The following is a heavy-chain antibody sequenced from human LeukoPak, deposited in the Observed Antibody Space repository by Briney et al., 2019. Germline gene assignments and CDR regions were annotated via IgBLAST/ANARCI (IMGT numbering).Heavy chain of an antibody. CDR1: GGSISSYY. J-gene: IGHJ4*02. V-gene: IGHV4-59*08. Sequence: SETLSLTCTVSGGSISSYYWSWIRQPPGKGLELIGYIYYSGSTNYNPSLKSRVTISVDTSKNQFSLKLSSVTAADTAVYYCARRIAAAGTFYFDYWGQGTLVTVSS. D-gene: IGHD6-13*01. CDR2: IYYSGST. CDR3: ARRIAAAGTFYFDY.